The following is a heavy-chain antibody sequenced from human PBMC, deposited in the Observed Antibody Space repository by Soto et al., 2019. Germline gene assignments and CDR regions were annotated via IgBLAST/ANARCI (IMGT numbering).Heavy chain of an antibody. V-gene: IGHV3-23*01. CDR2: ISGDSSRT. CDR3: AKETPWTDSRGAFDV. CDR1: GFTFSSFV. D-gene: IGHD1-1*01. Sequence: QPWGSLRLSCEASGFTFSSFVISWVRQAPGKGLEWVSAISGDSSRTYYGDSVKGRFTVSRDNSKNTVNLQMNTLRAEDTAMYYCAKETPWTDSRGAFDVWGQGTMVTVSS. J-gene: IGHJ3*01.